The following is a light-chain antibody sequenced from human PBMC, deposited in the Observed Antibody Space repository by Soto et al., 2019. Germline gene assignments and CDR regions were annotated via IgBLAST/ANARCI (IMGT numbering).Light chain of an antibody. CDR2: GAS. CDR3: QQYGDSPPFT. V-gene: IGKV3-20*01. J-gene: IGKJ3*01. Sequence: EIVLTQSPGTLSLSPGERATLSCRASQTITSNFLAWYQQKPGQAPRLLMYGASSRATGIPDRFSGGGSETDFTLTISRLEPEDFAVYYCQQYGDSPPFTFGPGTKVDIK. CDR1: QTITSNF.